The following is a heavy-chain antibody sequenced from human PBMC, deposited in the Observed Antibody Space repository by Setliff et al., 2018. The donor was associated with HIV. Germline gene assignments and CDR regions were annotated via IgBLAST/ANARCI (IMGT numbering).Heavy chain of an antibody. Sequence: ASETLSLTCTVSGGSISSHYWSWIRQPPGKGLEWIGYIYSTGSTNYNPSLKSRVTISVDTSKNQFSLQLSSVTAADTAVYYCARMENYYYYMDVWGKGTTVTVSS. CDR3: ARMENYYYYMDV. D-gene: IGHD3-3*01. CDR2: IYSTGST. J-gene: IGHJ6*03. V-gene: IGHV4-59*11. CDR1: GGSISSHY.